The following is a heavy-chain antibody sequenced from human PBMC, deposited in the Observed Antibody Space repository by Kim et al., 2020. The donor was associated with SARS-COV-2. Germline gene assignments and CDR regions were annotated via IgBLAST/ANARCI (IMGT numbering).Heavy chain of an antibody. J-gene: IGHJ6*02. V-gene: IGHV3-33*06. Sequence: KYYADSVKGRLPLPRDNSKNTLYLQMNSLRAEDTAVYYCAKDEENYGMDVWGQGTTVTVSS. CDR3: AKDEENYGMDV. CDR2: K.